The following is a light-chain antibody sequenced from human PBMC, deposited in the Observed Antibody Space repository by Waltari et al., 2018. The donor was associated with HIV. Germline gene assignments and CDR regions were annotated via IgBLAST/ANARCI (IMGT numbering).Light chain of an antibody. V-gene: IGLV1-47*01. CDR3: AAWDDSLSGRV. Sequence: QSVPTQPPSASGTPGQRVTISCSGSSSNIGSNYVYWYQQLPGTAPKLLIYRNNRRPSGVPDRFSGSKSGTSASLAISGLRSEDEADYYCAAWDDSLSGRVFGGGTKLTVL. J-gene: IGLJ3*02. CDR2: RNN. CDR1: SSNIGSNY.